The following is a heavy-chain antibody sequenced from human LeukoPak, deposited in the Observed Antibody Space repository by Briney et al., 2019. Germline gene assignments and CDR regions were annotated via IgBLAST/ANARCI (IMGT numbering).Heavy chain of an antibody. D-gene: IGHD6-19*01. CDR2: INHSGST. Sequence: PSGTLSLTCTVSGDSINSLDLWSWVRQPPGKGLEWIGEINHSGSTNYNPSLKSRVTISVDTSKNQFSLKLSSVTAADTAVYYCARASPRRIAVAGTIDYWGQGTLVTVFS. CDR3: ARASPRRIAVAGTIDY. J-gene: IGHJ4*02. V-gene: IGHV4-4*02. CDR1: GDSINSLDL.